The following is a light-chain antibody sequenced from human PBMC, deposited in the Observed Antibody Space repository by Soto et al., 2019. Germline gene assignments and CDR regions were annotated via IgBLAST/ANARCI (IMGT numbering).Light chain of an antibody. J-gene: IGLJ1*01. V-gene: IGLV2-8*01. CDR3: SAHRGTRHDV. CDR1: ASDIGGYNF. Sequence: QSVLTQPPSASGSPGQCVAISCTGTASDIGGYNFVSWYQQHPGKAPKLLIYDDNKRPSGVPDRFSGSKSGNTASLTVSGPQDEDDAYYYCSAHRGTRHDVFGTGTKLTVL. CDR2: DDN.